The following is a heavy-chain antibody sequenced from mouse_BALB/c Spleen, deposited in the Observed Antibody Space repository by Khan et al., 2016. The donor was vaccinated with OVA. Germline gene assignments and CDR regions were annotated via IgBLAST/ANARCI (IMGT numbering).Heavy chain of an antibody. CDR2: ISYSGTT. Sequence: VQLKESGPGLVKPSQSLSLTCTVTGYSITSNYAWNWIRQFPGNKLEWMGYISYSGTTSYNPSLKSRISITRDTSKNQFFLQLNSVTNEDTATYYCARGNYYGYAMDYWGQGTSVTVSS. J-gene: IGHJ4*01. CDR3: ARGNYYGYAMDY. V-gene: IGHV3-2*02. CDR1: GYSITSNYA. D-gene: IGHD1-1*01.